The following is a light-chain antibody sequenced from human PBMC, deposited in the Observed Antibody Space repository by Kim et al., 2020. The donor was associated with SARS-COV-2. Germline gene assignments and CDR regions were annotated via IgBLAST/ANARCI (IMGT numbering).Light chain of an antibody. Sequence: VAVGQTARITCGGNNIGSKNVHWYQQRPAQAPVLVIYRDSNRPSGIPERFSGSNSGNTATLTSSRAQAGDEADYYCQVWDSSTYVFGTGTKVTVL. V-gene: IGLV3-9*01. CDR3: QVWDSSTYV. CDR1: NIGSKN. J-gene: IGLJ1*01. CDR2: RDS.